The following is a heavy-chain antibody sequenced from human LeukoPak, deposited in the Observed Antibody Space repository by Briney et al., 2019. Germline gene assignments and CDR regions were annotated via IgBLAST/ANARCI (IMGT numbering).Heavy chain of an antibody. Sequence: PSETLSLTCTVSGGSVSSGSYYWSWIRQPPGKGLEWIGYIYYSGSTNYNPSLKSRVTISVDTSKNQFSLRVSSVTATDTAVYYCARKTASGECTSTSCYIDSWGQGTLVTVSS. D-gene: IGHD2-2*02. CDR1: GGSVSSGSYY. J-gene: IGHJ4*02. CDR3: ARKTASGECTSTSCYIDS. V-gene: IGHV4-61*01. CDR2: IYYSGST.